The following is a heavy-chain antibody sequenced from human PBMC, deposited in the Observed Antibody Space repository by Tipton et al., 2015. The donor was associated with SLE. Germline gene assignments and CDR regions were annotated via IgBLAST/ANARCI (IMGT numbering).Heavy chain of an antibody. CDR3: ARLHGYSYGLNWFDP. J-gene: IGHJ5*02. CDR2: IYYTGTTT. CDR1: GGSFSDSY. Sequence: GLVKPSETLSLTCAVYGGSFSDSYNSWIRQPPGKGLEWIGSIYYTGTTTYYNSFLKSRVTMSVDTSKNQFSLRLTSVIAADTAVYYCARLHGYSYGLNWFDPWGQGTLISVSS. D-gene: IGHD5-18*01. V-gene: IGHV4-34*10.